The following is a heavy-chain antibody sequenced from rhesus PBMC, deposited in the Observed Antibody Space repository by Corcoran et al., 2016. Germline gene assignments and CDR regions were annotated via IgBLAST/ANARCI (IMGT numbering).Heavy chain of an antibody. V-gene: IGHV3-136*01. CDR1: GFTFSSYD. CDR3: TRDWISVVITTPYGVDS. Sequence: EVQLVESGGGLVQPGGSLRLSCAASGFTFSSYDMSWVRQAPGKGLEWVSYISYTGKTINDADSVKCRFTISRDNAKNALSLQMSSLRAEDTAVYYCTRDWISVVITTPYGVDSWGQGVVVTVSS. J-gene: IGHJ6*01. D-gene: IGHD3-16*01. CDR2: ISYTGKTI.